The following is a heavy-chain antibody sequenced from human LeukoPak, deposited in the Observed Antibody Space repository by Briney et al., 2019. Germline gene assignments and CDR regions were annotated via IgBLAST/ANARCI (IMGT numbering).Heavy chain of an antibody. V-gene: IGHV3-74*03. Sequence: PGGSLRLSCAASGFTFSSYWMNWVRQAPGKGLVWVSRINGDGSYTKYADSVKGRFTISRDNAKNTLFLQMNSLSAEDTAVYFCGRDKSEYDSSGRGDYWGQGTLVTVSS. J-gene: IGHJ4*02. CDR3: GRDKSEYDSSGRGDY. CDR2: INGDGSYT. CDR1: GFTFSSYW. D-gene: IGHD3-22*01.